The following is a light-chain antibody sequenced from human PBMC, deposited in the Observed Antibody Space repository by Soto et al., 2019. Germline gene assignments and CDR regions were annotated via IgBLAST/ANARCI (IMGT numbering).Light chain of an antibody. Sequence: DTVMTQSPLSLSVTPGEPASISCRSSQSLLHSNGDNYLDWYVQKPGQSPQLLIYLGSNRASGVHGTFCGSESGSDFTLKISGVEAEYVGVYYCMQGLPIPVSFGGGTKVEIK. V-gene: IGKV2-28*01. CDR1: QSLLHSNGDNY. J-gene: IGKJ4*01. CDR2: LGS. CDR3: MQGLPIPVS.